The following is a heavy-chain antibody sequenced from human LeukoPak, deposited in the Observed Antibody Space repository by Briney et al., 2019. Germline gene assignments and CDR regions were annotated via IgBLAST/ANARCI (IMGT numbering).Heavy chain of an antibody. CDR1: GFTFSNYA. D-gene: IGHD1-26*01. CDR3: AKGHAPSGSYADY. Sequence: GGPLRLSCAASGFTFSNYAMTWVRQAPGKGLEWVSTIYGSGDGTYYADSVKRRFTISRDNSKNTLYVQMNSLRAEDTAVYYCAKGHAPSGSYADYWGQGTLVTVS. J-gene: IGHJ4*02. V-gene: IGHV3-23*01. CDR2: IYGSGDGT.